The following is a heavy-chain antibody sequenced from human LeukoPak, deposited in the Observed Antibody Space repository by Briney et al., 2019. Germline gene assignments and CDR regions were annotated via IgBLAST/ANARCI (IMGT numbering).Heavy chain of an antibody. CDR2: IYSDGST. D-gene: IGHD6-13*01. CDR1: GFTVSTYY. V-gene: IGHV3-66*01. J-gene: IGHJ3*01. Sequence: PGGSRRLSCAASGFTVSTYYVTWVRQAPGKGLEWVSVIYSDGSTYYADSVKGRFTISRDNSKNTLYLQMNSLRAEDTAVYYCARDHLWQQPDAFDVWGQGTMVTVSS. CDR3: ARDHLWQQPDAFDV.